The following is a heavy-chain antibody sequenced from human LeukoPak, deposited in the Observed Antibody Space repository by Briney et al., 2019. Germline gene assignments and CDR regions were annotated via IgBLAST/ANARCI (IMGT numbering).Heavy chain of an antibody. Sequence: PGGSLRLSCAASAFTFSTYAMSWVRQAPGKGLEWVSGISNSGGSTPYADSVRGRFTISRDNSKNTLYLQMTSLRAEDTAVYYCAKDQGSGSENYSRGYFDYWGQGTLVTVSS. D-gene: IGHD3-10*01. J-gene: IGHJ4*02. CDR3: AKDQGSGSENYSRGYFDY. CDR1: AFTFSTYA. V-gene: IGHV3-23*01. CDR2: ISNSGGST.